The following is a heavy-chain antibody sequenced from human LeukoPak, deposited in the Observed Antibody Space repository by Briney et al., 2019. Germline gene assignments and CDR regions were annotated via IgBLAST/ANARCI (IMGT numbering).Heavy chain of an antibody. V-gene: IGHV4-59*01. J-gene: IGHJ4*02. Sequence: PSETLSLTCTVSGGSINSYYWSWIRQSPEKGLEWIAYIDYSGSSNYNPSLKSRVSISIDTSKNQFSLRLTSVTAADTAVYYCARFQNGYSYGLYYFDTWGQGTLATVSS. CDR3: ARFQNGYSYGLYYFDT. CDR2: IDYSGSS. D-gene: IGHD5-18*01. CDR1: GGSINSYY.